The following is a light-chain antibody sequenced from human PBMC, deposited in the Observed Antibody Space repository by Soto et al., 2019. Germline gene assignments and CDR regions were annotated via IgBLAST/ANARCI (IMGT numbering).Light chain of an antibody. Sequence: QSVLSQPPSASGTPGQTVTISCSGGSSNIGRNSVDWYQQFPGTAPKLLIYSGDQRPSGVPDRFSGSKSGTSASLAISGLQSADEANYYCAAWDDSPHVHLVFGGGTKVTVL. CDR1: SSNIGRNS. V-gene: IGLV1-44*01. CDR2: SGD. J-gene: IGLJ2*01. CDR3: AAWDDSPHVHLV.